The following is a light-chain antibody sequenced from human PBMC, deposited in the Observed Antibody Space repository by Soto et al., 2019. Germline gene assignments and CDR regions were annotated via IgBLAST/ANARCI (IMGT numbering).Light chain of an antibody. CDR3: QQYGSSPPLT. V-gene: IGKV3-20*01. CDR1: QSVSSN. J-gene: IGKJ4*01. CDR2: GVS. Sequence: EIVMTQSPATLSVSPGERATLSCRPSQSVSSNLAWYQQKPGQAPRLLIYGVSSRAPGIPDRFSGSGSGTDFTLTISRLEPEDFAVYYCQQYGSSPPLTFGGGTKVDIK.